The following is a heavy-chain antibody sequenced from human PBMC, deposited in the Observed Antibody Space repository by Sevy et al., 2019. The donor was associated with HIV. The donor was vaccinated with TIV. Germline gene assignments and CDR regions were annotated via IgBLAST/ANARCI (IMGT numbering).Heavy chain of an antibody. CDR2: INPSGGST. V-gene: IGHV1-46*01. J-gene: IGHJ4*02. CDR3: ARTTPQMVRGVIIGYYFDY. Sequence: ASVKVSCKASGYTFTSYYMHWVRQAPGQGLEWMGIINPSGGSTSYAQKFQGRVTMTRYTSTSTVYMELSSLRSEDTAVYYCARTTPQMVRGVIIGYYFDYWGQGTLVTVSS. D-gene: IGHD3-10*01. CDR1: GYTFTSYY.